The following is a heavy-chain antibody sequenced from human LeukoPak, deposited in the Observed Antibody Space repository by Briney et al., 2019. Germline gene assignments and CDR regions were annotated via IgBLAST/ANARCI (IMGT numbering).Heavy chain of an antibody. J-gene: IGHJ4*02. Sequence: GGSLRLSCAASGFTFSSYWMSWVRQAPGKGLEWVANIKQDGSEKCYVDSVKGRFTISRDNAKNSLYLQMNSLRAEDTAVYYCARDSGSSWYDYWGQGTLVTVSS. CDR2: IKQDGSEK. CDR1: GFTFSSYW. D-gene: IGHD6-13*01. CDR3: ARDSGSSWYDY. V-gene: IGHV3-7*01.